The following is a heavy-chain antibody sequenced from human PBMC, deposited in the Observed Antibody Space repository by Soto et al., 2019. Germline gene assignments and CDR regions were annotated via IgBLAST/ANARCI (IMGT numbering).Heavy chain of an antibody. CDR1: GGSISSSIYY. V-gene: IGHV4-39*01. Sequence: SETLSLTCTVSGGSISSSIYYWGWIRQPPGKGLEWIGSIYYSGSTYYNPSLKSRVTISVDTSKNQFSLKLSSVTAADTAVYYCASPNIVVVTATWYFDLWGRGTLVTVSS. J-gene: IGHJ2*01. CDR2: IYYSGST. D-gene: IGHD2-21*02. CDR3: ASPNIVVVTATWYFDL.